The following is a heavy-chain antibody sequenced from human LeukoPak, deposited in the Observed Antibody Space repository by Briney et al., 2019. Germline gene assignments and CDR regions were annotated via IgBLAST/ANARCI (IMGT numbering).Heavy chain of an antibody. Sequence: SETLSLTCTVSGTFISPYHWSWFRQSAGKGLEWIGLMYSGGSSNYSPSLKSRLTISPDNSKNQFSLRLSSVTAADTAVYYCARVLCVSNGICYAFDIWGQGTTVIVSS. CDR3: ARVLCVSNGICYAFDI. D-gene: IGHD2-8*01. CDR2: MYSGGSS. J-gene: IGHJ3*02. CDR1: GTFISPYH. V-gene: IGHV4-4*07.